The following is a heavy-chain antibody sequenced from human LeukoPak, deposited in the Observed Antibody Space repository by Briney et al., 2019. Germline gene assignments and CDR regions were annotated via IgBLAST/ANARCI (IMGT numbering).Heavy chain of an antibody. Sequence: EGSLRLSCAASGFTFSSYGMHWVRQAPGKGLEWVAVIWYDGSNKYYADSVKGRFTISRDNSKNTLYLQMNSLRAEDTAVYYCARDGPCSSTSCYLEYWGQGTLVTVSS. CDR1: GFTFSSYG. D-gene: IGHD2-2*01. V-gene: IGHV3-33*01. J-gene: IGHJ4*02. CDR2: IWYDGSNK. CDR3: ARDGPCSSTSCYLEY.